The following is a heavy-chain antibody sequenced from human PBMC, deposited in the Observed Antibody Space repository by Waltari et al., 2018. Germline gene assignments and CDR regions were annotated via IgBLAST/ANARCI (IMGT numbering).Heavy chain of an antibody. D-gene: IGHD1-26*01. Sequence: EVQLVETGGGLIQPGGSLRLSCAASGFTVSSNYMSWVRQAPGKGLEWVSVIYSGGSTYYADSVKGRFTISRDNSKNTLYLQMNSLRAEDTAVYYCARAPARWAMDVWGKGTTVTVSS. V-gene: IGHV3-53*02. CDR1: GFTVSSNY. J-gene: IGHJ6*03. CDR3: ARAPARWAMDV. CDR2: IYSGGST.